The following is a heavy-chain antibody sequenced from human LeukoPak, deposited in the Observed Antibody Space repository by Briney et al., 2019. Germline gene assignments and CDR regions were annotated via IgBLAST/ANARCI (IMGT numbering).Heavy chain of an antibody. V-gene: IGHV3-33*06. CDR1: GFTFSSYG. D-gene: IGHD1-1*01. CDR2: IWYDGSNK. J-gene: IGHJ3*02. Sequence: GRSLRLSCAASGFTFSSYGMHWVRQAPGKGLEWVAVIWYDGSNKYYADSVKGRFTISRDNSKNTLYLQMNSLRAEDTAVYYCAKGGDWSDVGAFDIWGQGTMVTVSS. CDR3: AKGGDWSDVGAFDI.